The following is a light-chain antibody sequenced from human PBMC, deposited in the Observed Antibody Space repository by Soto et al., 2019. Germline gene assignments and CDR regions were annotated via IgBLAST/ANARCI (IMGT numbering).Light chain of an antibody. Sequence: QSVLTQPASVSASPGQSITLSCTGTSSDIGDYNYVSWYQQRPGEAPKLILYEVENRPSGISDRFSGSKSGNTASLTISGLRTEDEADYSCRSYTITITLVVFGGGTKLTVL. CDR1: SSDIGDYNY. V-gene: IGLV2-14*03. CDR2: EVE. J-gene: IGLJ2*01. CDR3: RSYTITITLVV.